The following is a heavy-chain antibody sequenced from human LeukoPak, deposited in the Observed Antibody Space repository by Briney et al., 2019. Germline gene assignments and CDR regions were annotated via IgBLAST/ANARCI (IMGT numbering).Heavy chain of an antibody. D-gene: IGHD3-10*01. CDR1: GFTFSSYA. CDR2: ISGSGGST. Sequence: GGSLRLSCAASGFTFSSYAMSWVRQAPGKGLEWVSAISGSGGSTYYADSVKGRFTISRDSSKNTLYLQMNSLRAEDTAVYYCAKDDLWFGESPNPTLWGQGTLVTVSS. CDR3: AKDDLWFGESPNPTL. J-gene: IGHJ4*02. V-gene: IGHV3-23*01.